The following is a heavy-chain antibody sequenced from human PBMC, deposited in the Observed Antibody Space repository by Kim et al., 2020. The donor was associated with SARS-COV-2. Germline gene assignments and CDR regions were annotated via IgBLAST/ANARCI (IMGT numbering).Heavy chain of an antibody. V-gene: IGHV4-31*03. CDR2: IYYSGST. Sequence: SETLSLTCTVSGGSISSGGYYWSWIRQHPGKGLEWIGYIYYSGSTYYNPSLKSRVTISVDTSKNQFSLKLSSVTAADTAVYYCAKEIGFLEWLTQGAFDIWGQGTMVTVSS. J-gene: IGHJ3*02. CDR3: AKEIGFLEWLTQGAFDI. D-gene: IGHD3-3*01. CDR1: GGSISSGGYY.